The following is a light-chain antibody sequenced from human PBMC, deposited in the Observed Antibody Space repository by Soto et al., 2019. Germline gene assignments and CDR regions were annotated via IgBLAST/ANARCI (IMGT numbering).Light chain of an antibody. CDR3: QQRSNWPIT. Sequence: PGERATLSCRASQSISNFLAWYQQKPGQAPRLLIYDASKRATDIPDRFIGSGSGTDFTLTISSLEPEDFAVYYCQQRSNWPITFGQGTRLEIK. CDR2: DAS. J-gene: IGKJ5*01. V-gene: IGKV3-11*01. CDR1: QSISNF.